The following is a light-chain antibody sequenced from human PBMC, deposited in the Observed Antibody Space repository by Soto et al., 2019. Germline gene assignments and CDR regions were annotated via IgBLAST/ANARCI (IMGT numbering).Light chain of an antibody. V-gene: IGLV2-8*01. CDR1: SSDVGGYNF. J-gene: IGLJ1*01. Sequence: QSVLTQPPSASGSPGQSVTISCTGTSSDVGGYNFVSWYQQHPGKAPKLMIYEVSKRPSGVPDRFSGSKSGNTASLTVSGLQAEDEADYYCSSYAGFKNLVFGTGTKVTVL. CDR2: EVS. CDR3: SSYAGFKNLV.